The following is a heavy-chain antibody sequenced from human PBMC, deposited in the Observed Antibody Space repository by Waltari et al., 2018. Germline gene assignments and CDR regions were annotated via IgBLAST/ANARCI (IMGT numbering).Heavy chain of an antibody. Sequence: QVQLVQSGAEVKKPGSSVKVSCKASGGTFSSYAISWVRQAPGQGLEWMGGIIPIFGTANYAQKVQGRVTITADESTSTAYMELSSLRSEDTAVYYCARARIDSSGYYYYFDYWGQGTLVTVSS. J-gene: IGHJ4*02. CDR1: GGTFSSYA. V-gene: IGHV1-69*01. D-gene: IGHD3-22*01. CDR2: IIPIFGTA. CDR3: ARARIDSSGYYYYFDY.